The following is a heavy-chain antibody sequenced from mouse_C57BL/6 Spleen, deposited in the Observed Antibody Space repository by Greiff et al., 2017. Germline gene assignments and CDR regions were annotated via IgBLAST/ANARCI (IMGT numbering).Heavy chain of an antibody. CDR1: GYTFTSYW. Sequence: VQLQQPGTELVKPGASVKLSCKASGYTFTSYWMHWVTQRPGQGLEWIGNINPSNGGTNYNEKFKSKATLTVDKSTSTAYMQLSSLTSEVSAIYYCARSGGASTMITTSYYAMDYWGQGTSVTVSS. V-gene: IGHV1-53*01. J-gene: IGHJ4*01. CDR2: INPSNGGT. D-gene: IGHD2-4*01. CDR3: ARSGGASTMITTSYYAMDY.